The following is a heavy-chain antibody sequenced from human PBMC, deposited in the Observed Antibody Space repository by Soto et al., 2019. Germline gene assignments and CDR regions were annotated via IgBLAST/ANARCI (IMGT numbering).Heavy chain of an antibody. CDR1: GGSISSYY. J-gene: IGHJ4*02. D-gene: IGHD6-13*01. CDR2: IYYSGST. CDR3: ARVNSGGYYLDY. V-gene: IGHV4-59*01. Sequence: PLETLSLTCTVSGGSISSYYWSWIRQPPGKGLEWIGYIYYSGSTNYNPSLKGRVTISVDTSKNQFSLKLSSVTAADTAVYYCARVNSGGYYLDYWGQGTLVTSPQ.